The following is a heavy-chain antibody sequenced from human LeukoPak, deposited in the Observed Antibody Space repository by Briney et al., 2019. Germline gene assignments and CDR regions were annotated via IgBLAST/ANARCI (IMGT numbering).Heavy chain of an antibody. CDR2: IITGNGDT. V-gene: IGHV1-3*04. CDR1: GNTFMTDR. CDR3: MRDRPWPRGSGHYGMDV. D-gene: IGHD3-10*01. Sequence: GASVKVSCKASGNTFMTDRLHWVRQAPGQGLEWMGWIITGNGDTKSSQKFQGRVTITRDTSASTVYMELGSLTSEDTAVYYCMRDRPWPRGSGHYGMDVWGQGTTVTVSS. J-gene: IGHJ6*02.